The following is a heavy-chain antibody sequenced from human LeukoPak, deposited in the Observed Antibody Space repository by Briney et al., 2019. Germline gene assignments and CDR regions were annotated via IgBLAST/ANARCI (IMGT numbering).Heavy chain of an antibody. V-gene: IGHV4-59*01. CDR3: ASGGYCGSTSCYPTWFDP. Sequence: SETLSLTCTVFGGSIRGYHWSWIRQPPGKGLEWIGHFYYSGSTNFNPSLKSRVTISGDTSKNQFSLKVISVTAADTAVYYCASGGYCGSTSCYPTWFDPWGQGTLVTVSS. J-gene: IGHJ5*02. CDR2: FYYSGST. CDR1: GGSIRGYH. D-gene: IGHD2-2*01.